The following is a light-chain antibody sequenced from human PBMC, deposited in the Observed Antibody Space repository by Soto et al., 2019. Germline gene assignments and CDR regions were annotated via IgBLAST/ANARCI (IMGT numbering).Light chain of an antibody. CDR1: QSVNSNS. CDR2: GAS. CDR3: QQYGSSPPT. J-gene: IGKJ2*01. V-gene: IGKV3-20*01. Sequence: EIVLTQSPGTLPLSPGERATLSCRASQSVNSNSLAWYQQKPDQPPRLLIYGASSRATGIPDRFGGSGSGTDFTLTISRLEPEDFALYSCQQYGSSPPTFGQGTKLEIK.